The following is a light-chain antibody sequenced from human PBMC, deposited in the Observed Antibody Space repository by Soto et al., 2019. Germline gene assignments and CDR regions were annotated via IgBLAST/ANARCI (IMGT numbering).Light chain of an antibody. CDR2: EVS. CDR1: SSDVGGYNF. Sequence: QSALTQPPSASGSPGQSVTISCTGTSSDVGGYNFVSWYQQHPGKAPKLMIYEVSERPSGVPDRFSGSKSGNTASLTVSGLQAEDEAYYYCSSYAGSNIVVFCGGTKVTFL. V-gene: IGLV2-8*01. CDR3: SSYAGSNIVV. J-gene: IGLJ2*01.